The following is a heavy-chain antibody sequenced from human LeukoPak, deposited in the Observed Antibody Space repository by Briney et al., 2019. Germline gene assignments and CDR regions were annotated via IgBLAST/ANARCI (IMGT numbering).Heavy chain of an antibody. J-gene: IGHJ4*02. CDR1: GGPFTGHG. CDR3: ARATLKKDIVVVPAADFGY. V-gene: IGHV1-46*01. CDR2: INPSGGST. D-gene: IGHD2-2*01. Sequence: ASVKVSCKVSGGPFTGHGISWVRQAPGQGPEWMGIINPSGGSTSYAQKFQGRVTMTRDTSTSTVYMELSSLRSEDTAVYYCARATLKKDIVVVPAADFGYWGQGTLVTVSS.